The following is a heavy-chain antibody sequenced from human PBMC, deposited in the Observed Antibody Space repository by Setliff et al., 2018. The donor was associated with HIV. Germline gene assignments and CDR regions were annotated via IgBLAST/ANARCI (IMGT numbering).Heavy chain of an antibody. CDR1: GGAFSRNA. CDR2: IIPLFGMR. V-gene: IGHV1-69*10. CDR3: ATGRHYYDSSDYPANPFDV. Sequence: GASVKVSCKTSGGAFSRNAINWVRQAPGRGLEWLGGIIPLFGMRNVAPKFQDRVTITAVKSTSTSYMELSSLRSDDTAVYYCATGRHYYDSSDYPANPFDVWGQGTLVTVSS. D-gene: IGHD3-22*01. J-gene: IGHJ3*01.